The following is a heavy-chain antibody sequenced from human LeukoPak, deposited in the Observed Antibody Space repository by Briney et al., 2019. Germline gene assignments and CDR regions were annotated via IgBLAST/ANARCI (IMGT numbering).Heavy chain of an antibody. Sequence: ASVKVSCKASGYTFTGYYMHWVRQAPGQGLEWMGWINPNSGGTNYAQKLQGRVTMTTDTSTSTAYMELRSLRSDDTAVYYCARDTGLRFLNLYCSSTSCQYDYWGQGTLVTVSS. D-gene: IGHD2-2*01. CDR1: GYTFTGYY. J-gene: IGHJ4*02. CDR3: ARDTGLRFLNLYCSSTSCQYDY. V-gene: IGHV1-2*02. CDR2: INPNSGGT.